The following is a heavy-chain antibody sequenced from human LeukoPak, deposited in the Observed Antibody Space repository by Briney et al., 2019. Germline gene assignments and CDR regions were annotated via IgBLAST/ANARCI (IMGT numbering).Heavy chain of an antibody. CDR1: GYTFTSYY. V-gene: IGHV1-46*01. CDR3: ARRRELQDDFDY. J-gene: IGHJ4*02. CDR2: INPSGGST. D-gene: IGHD1-26*01. Sequence: ASVKVSCKASGYTFTSYYMHWVRQAPGQGLEWMGIINPSGGSTNYAQKLQGRVTMTTDTSTSTAYMELRSLRSDDTAVYYCARRRELQDDFDYWGQGTLVTVSS.